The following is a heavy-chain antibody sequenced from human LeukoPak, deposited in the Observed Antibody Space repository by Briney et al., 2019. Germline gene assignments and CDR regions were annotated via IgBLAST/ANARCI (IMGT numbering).Heavy chain of an antibody. CDR3: ASSSGPDAFDI. Sequence: PGGSLRLSCAASGFTVSSNYMSWVRQAPGKGLEWVSVIYSGGSTYYADSVKGRFTISRDNSKNTLYLQMNSLRAEGTAVYYCASSSGPDAFDIWGQGTMVTVSS. CDR1: GFTVSSNY. CDR2: IYSGGST. J-gene: IGHJ3*02. V-gene: IGHV3-66*02. D-gene: IGHD1-26*01.